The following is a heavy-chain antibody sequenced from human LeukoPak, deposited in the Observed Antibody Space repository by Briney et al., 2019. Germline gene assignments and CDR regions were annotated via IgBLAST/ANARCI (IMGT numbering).Heavy chain of an antibody. CDR1: GGSISSYY. Sequence: SETLSLTCTVSGGSISSYYWNWIRQPAGKGLEWIGHIYTSGSTNYNPSLKSRVTMSVDTSKNQFSLKLSSVTAADTAVYYWVLKGPGFHRGLHWSRGSLVTVSS. CDR3: VLKGPGFHRGLH. V-gene: IGHV4-4*07. CDR2: IYTSGST. D-gene: IGHD4/OR15-4a*01. J-gene: IGHJ1*01.